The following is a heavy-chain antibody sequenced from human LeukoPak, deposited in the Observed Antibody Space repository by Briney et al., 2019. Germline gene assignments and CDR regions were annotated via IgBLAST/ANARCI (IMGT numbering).Heavy chain of an antibody. D-gene: IGHD3-9*01. CDR1: GYTFTSYG. V-gene: IGHV1-18*01. CDR2: ISAYNGNT. J-gene: IGHJ4*02. CDR3: ARDDKLDYDILTGYYTAFDY. Sequence: ASVKVSCKASGYTFTSYGISWVRQAPGQGLEWMGWISAYNGNTNYAQKLQGRVTMTTDTSTSIAYMELRSLRSDDTAVYYCARDDKLDYDILTGYYTAFDYWGQGTLVTVS.